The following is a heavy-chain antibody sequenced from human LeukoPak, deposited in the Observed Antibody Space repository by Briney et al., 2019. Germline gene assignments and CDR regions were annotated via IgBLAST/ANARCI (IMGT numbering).Heavy chain of an antibody. J-gene: IGHJ4*02. Sequence: ASETLSLTCAVYGGSFSGYYWSWIRQPPGKGLEWIGEINHSGSTNYNPSLKSRVTISVDTSKNQFSLKLSSVTAADTAVYYCASRSYSGWYYYFDYWGQGTLVTVSS. D-gene: IGHD6-19*01. CDR1: GGSFSGYY. V-gene: IGHV4-34*01. CDR2: INHSGST. CDR3: ASRSYSGWYYYFDY.